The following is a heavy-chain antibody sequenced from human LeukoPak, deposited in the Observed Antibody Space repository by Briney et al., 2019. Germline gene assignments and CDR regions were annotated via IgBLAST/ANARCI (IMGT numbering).Heavy chain of an antibody. CDR3: ARALFNDFWSGYSNYYYYYMDV. Sequence: ASVKVSCKASGYTFTSYYMHWVRQAPGQGLEWMGIINPSGGSTSYAQKFQGRVTITRNTSISTAYMDLSSLRSEDTAVYYCARALFNDFWSGYSNYYYYYMDVWGKGTTVTVSS. CDR2: INPSGGST. D-gene: IGHD3-3*01. V-gene: IGHV1-46*01. J-gene: IGHJ6*03. CDR1: GYTFTSYY.